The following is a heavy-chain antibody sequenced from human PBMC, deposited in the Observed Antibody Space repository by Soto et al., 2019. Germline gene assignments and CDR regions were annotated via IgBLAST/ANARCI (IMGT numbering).Heavy chain of an antibody. CDR2: ISYDGSNK. Sequence: PGGSLRLSCAASGSTFSNYGMHWVRQAPGKGLEWVAVISYDGSNKYYADSVKGRFTISRDNSKNTVYLQMNSLRGEDTAVYYCAKVGPSGYTYGYVDSWGPGTLVTVSS. CDR3: AKVGPSGYTYGYVDS. J-gene: IGHJ4*02. D-gene: IGHD5-18*01. CDR1: GSTFSNYG. V-gene: IGHV3-30*18.